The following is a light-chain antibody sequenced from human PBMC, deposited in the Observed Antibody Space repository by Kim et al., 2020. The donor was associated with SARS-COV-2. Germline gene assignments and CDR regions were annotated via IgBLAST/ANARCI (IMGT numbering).Light chain of an antibody. CDR3: NSRDSSRRV. CDR1: SLRSYY. CDR2: GKN. Sequence: SSELTQDPAVSVALGQTVRITCQGDSLRSYYASWYQQKPGQAPVLVIYGKNNRPSGIPDRFSGSSSGNTASLTITGAQAEDEADYYCNSRDSSRRVFGGG. J-gene: IGLJ2*01. V-gene: IGLV3-19*01.